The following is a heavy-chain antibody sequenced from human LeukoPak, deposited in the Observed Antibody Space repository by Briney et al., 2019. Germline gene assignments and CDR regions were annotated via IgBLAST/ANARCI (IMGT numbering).Heavy chain of an antibody. CDR1: GFTFSSYD. J-gene: IGHJ3*02. D-gene: IGHD3-22*01. CDR2: IGTTGDT. V-gene: IGHV3-13*04. CDR3: ARGLYYYDSSGYYGDTFDI. Sequence: PGGSLRLSCAASGFTFSSYDMHWVRQATGKGLEWVSGIGTTGDTYYPGSVKGRFTISRENAKNSLYLRMNSLRAGDTAVYYCARGLYYYDSSGYYGDTFDIWGQGTMVTVSS.